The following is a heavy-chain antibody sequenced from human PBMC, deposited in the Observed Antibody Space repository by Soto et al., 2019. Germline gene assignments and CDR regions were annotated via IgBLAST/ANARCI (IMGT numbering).Heavy chain of an antibody. Sequence: PWGSLRLSCAASGFTFSSFAMYWVRQTPGKGLEWVAVISYDGSNTYYAASVRGRFTISRDNSKNTLYVQVNSLRVEDTAVYYCARGDASYNYDSGGSPVFDYWGQGTLVTVSS. CDR1: GFTFSSFA. D-gene: IGHD3-22*01. CDR2: ISYDGSNT. V-gene: IGHV3-30-3*01. CDR3: ARGDASYNYDSGGSPVFDY. J-gene: IGHJ4*02.